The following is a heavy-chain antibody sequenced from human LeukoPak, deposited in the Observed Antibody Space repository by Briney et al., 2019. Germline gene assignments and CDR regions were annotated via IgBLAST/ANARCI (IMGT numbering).Heavy chain of an antibody. CDR1: GGSISSSSYY. J-gene: IGHJ6*03. V-gene: IGHV4-39*01. CDR2: IYYSGST. D-gene: IGHD6-13*01. Sequence: PSETLSLTCTVSGGSISSSSYYWGWIRQPPGKGLEWIGSIYYSGSTYYNPSLKSRVTISVDTSENQFSLKLSSVTAADTAVYYCARQESAGDYYYYYYYMDVWGKGTTVTVSS. CDR3: ARQESAGDYYYYYYYMDV.